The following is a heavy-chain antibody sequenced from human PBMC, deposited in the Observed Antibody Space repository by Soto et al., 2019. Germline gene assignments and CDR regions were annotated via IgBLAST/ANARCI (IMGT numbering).Heavy chain of an antibody. J-gene: IGHJ6*02. D-gene: IGHD2-21*02. CDR1: GFSFGDYG. Sequence: EVQLVESGGDLVQPGRSLRLSCAASGFSFGDYGMHWVREATGKGLEWVSGISWKSASIGYADSVKGRFTISRDNAKKSLYLQMNNLRAEYTALYFCAKSTGGTANGLDIWGQVCALTVSS. CDR3: AKSTGGTANGLDI. CDR2: ISWKSASI. V-gene: IGHV3-9*01.